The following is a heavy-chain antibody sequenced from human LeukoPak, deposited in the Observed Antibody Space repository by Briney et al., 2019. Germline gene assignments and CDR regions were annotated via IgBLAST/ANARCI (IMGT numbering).Heavy chain of an antibody. CDR3: AXDGDLLPQXAFDI. D-gene: IGHD7-27*01. CDR2: IWSSSSYI. CDR1: GFIFSSYW. Sequence: GXSLRXXCAASGFIFSSYWMHWVRQAPGKGLEWVSSIWSSSSYIYYADSVKGRFAISRDNAKNSLYLHMNSLRAEDTAVYYCAXDGDLLPQXAFDIWGQGTMVTVSS. J-gene: IGHJ3*02. V-gene: IGHV3-21*01.